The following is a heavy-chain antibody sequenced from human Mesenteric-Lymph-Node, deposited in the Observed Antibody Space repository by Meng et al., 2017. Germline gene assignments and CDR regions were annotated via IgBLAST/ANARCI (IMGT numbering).Heavy chain of an antibody. Sequence: SETLSLTCTVSGGSISSYYWSWIRQPPGKGLEWIGYIYYSGSTNYNPSLKSRVTISVDTSKNQFSLKLSSVTAADTAVYYCARAAGDIYYYGMDVWGQGTTVTVSS. CDR2: IYYSGST. J-gene: IGHJ6*02. V-gene: IGHV4-59*12. CDR1: GGSISSYY. D-gene: IGHD4-17*01. CDR3: ARAAGDIYYYGMDV.